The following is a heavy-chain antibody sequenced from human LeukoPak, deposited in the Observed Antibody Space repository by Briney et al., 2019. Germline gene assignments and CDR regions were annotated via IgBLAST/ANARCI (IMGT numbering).Heavy chain of an antibody. Sequence: SETLSLTCAVSGYSISSGYYWGWIRQPPGKGLEWIGSIYHSGSTYYNPSLKSRVTISVDTSKNQFSLKLSSVTAADTAVYYCARPNPYNYGTDAFDIWGQGTMVTVSS. CDR3: ARPNPYNYGTDAFDI. V-gene: IGHV4-38-2*01. CDR2: IYHSGST. CDR1: GYSISSGYY. D-gene: IGHD4-17*01. J-gene: IGHJ3*02.